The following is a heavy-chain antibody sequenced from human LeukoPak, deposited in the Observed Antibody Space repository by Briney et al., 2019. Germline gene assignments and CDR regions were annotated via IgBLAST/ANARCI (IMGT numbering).Heavy chain of an antibody. J-gene: IGHJ4*02. V-gene: IGHV3-11*01. Sequence: GGSLRLSCAASGFTFSDYYMSWIRQAPGNGLEWVSYISSSGSTIYYADPVKGRFTISRDNAKNSLYLQMNSLRAEDTAVYYCARVFGDYSYYFDYWGQGTLVTVSS. CDR2: ISSSGSTI. CDR3: ARVFGDYSYYFDY. D-gene: IGHD4-17*01. CDR1: GFTFSDYY.